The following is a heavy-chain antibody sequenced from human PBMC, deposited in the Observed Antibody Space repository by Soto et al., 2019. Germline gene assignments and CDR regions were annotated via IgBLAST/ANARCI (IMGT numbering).Heavy chain of an antibody. CDR3: ARLEREGSTHWFDP. Sequence: GESLKISCKGSGYSFSTYWIGWVRQMPGKGLEWMGIIYPGDSDGRYSPSFKGQVTVSADTSISTAYLQWSSLKSSDSAMYYCARLEREGSTHWFDPRGQGNLVT. CDR1: GYSFSTYW. J-gene: IGHJ5*02. D-gene: IGHD1-1*01. V-gene: IGHV5-51*01. CDR2: IYPGDSDG.